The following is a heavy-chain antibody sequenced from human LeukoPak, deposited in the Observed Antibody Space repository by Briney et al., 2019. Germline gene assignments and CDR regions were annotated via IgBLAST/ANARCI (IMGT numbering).Heavy chain of an antibody. J-gene: IGHJ4*02. V-gene: IGHV3-73*01. Sequence: GGSLRLSCAASGFTFSGSAMHWVRQASGKGLEWVGRIRSKANSYATAYAASVKGRFTISRDDSKNTAYLQMNSLKTEDTAVYYCTRRETTDDYWGQGTLVTVSS. CDR2: IRSKANSYAT. CDR3: TRRETTDDY. D-gene: IGHD4-17*01. CDR1: GFTFSGSA.